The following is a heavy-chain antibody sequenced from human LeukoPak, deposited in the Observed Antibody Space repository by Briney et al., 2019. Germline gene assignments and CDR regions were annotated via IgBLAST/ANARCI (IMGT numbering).Heavy chain of an antibody. D-gene: IGHD2-2*01. J-gene: IGHJ4*02. V-gene: IGHV1-69*13. CDR2: TIPIFGTA. Sequence: ASVKVSCKASGGTFSSYAISWVRQAPGQGLEWMGGTIPIFGTANYAQKFQGRVTITADESTSTAYMELSSLRSEDTAVYYCAREGVNYCSSTSCRSPFDYWGQGTLVTVSS. CDR3: AREGVNYCSSTSCRSPFDY. CDR1: GGTFSSYA.